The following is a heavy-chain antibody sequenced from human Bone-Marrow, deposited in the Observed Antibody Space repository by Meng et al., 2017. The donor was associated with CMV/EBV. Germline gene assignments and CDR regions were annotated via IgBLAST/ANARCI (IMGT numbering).Heavy chain of an antibody. D-gene: IGHD3-10*01. CDR2: IIPIFGTA. Sequence: VKVSCKASGGTFSSYAISWVRQAPGQGLEWMGGIIPIFGTANYAQKFQGRVTITTDESTSTAYMELSSLRSEDTAVYYCARRGSSGSYYKGWFDSWGQGTLVTVSS. CDR1: GGTFSSYA. CDR3: ARRGSSGSYYKGWFDS. J-gene: IGHJ5*01. V-gene: IGHV1-69*05.